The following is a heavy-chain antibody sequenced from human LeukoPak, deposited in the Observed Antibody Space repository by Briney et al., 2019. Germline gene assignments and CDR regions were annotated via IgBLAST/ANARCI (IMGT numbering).Heavy chain of an antibody. V-gene: IGHV4-59*08. D-gene: IGHD1-26*01. Sequence: SETLSLTCTVSGGSISSHYLSWIRQPPGKGLEWIGYTFYSGSTNYNPSLKSRVTISVDTSKNQFSLKLTSVTAADTAVYWCASHGGVGARPWFDPWGPGTLVTVSS. CDR3: ASHGGVGARPWFDP. CDR2: TFYSGST. J-gene: IGHJ5*02. CDR1: GGSISSHY.